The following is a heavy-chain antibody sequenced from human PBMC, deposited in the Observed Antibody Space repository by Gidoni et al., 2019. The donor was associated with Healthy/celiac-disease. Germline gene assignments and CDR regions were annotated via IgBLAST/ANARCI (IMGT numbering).Heavy chain of an antibody. J-gene: IGHJ4*02. CDR2: INWNGGST. Sequence: EVQLVASGGGVVRPGGSLRLSCAASGCTFDAYGMTWVRQAPGKGLVWVSGINWNGGSTGYEDSVKGRFTISRDNAKNSLYLQMNSLRAEDTALYYCARDLSAGSGSWGYFDYWGQGTLVTVSS. CDR1: GCTFDAYG. D-gene: IGHD3-10*01. CDR3: ARDLSAGSGSWGYFDY. V-gene: IGHV3-20*04.